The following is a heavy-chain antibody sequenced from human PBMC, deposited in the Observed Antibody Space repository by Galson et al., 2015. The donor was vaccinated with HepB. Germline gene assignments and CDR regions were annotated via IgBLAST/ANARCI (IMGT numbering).Heavy chain of an antibody. Sequence: SLRLSCAASGFTFNNYVMSWVRQAPGKGLEWVSSISGGVGTTYYGDSVKGRFSMSRDNSRTTLCLQMNSLRVEDTAIYYCAKEGILLWRYGMDVWGQGTTVTVSS. J-gene: IGHJ6*02. V-gene: IGHV3-23*01. CDR1: GFTFNNYV. CDR3: AKEGILLWRYGMDV. D-gene: IGHD3-10*01. CDR2: ISGGVGTT.